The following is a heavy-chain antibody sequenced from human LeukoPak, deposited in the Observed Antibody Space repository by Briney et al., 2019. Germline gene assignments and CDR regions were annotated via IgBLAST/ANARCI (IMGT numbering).Heavy chain of an antibody. CDR3: ARDYDFWSGSSASFDI. D-gene: IGHD3-3*01. V-gene: IGHV4-59*12. CDR1: GFTFSSYS. J-gene: IGHJ3*02. Sequence: GSLRLSCEASGFTFSSYSMNWVRQAPGKGLEWIGNIYYSGSTYYNPSLKSRVTISLDTSKNQFSLKLSSVTAADTAVYYCARDYDFWSGSSASFDIWGQGTMVTVSS. CDR2: IYYSGST.